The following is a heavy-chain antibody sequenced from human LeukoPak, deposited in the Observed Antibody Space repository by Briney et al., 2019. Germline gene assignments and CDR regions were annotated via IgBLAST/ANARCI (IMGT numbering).Heavy chain of an antibody. V-gene: IGHV3-21*01. D-gene: IGHD6-19*01. J-gene: IGHJ4*02. CDR1: GFSFSSYS. CDR3: ARLVGGSGRYYFDY. Sequence: PGGSLRLSCAASGFSFSSYSINWVRQAPGKGLEWVSSISSFSSYIYYADSVKGRFTISRDNAKNSLYLQMNSLRAEDTAVYYSARLVGGSGRYYFDYWGQGTLVTVSS. CDR2: ISSFSSYI.